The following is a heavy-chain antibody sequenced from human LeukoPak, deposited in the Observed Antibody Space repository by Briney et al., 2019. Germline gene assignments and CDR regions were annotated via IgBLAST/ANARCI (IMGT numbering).Heavy chain of an antibody. J-gene: IGHJ4*02. CDR2: INPSSGGT. CDR1: GYSFTDYL. D-gene: IGHD3-22*01. V-gene: IGHV1-2*06. CDR3: ARLGVTYYYDSGGSYYFDY. Sequence: ASVKVSCKASGYSFTDYLMHWVRQAPGQGLEWIGRINPSSGGTNYGQKFQGRVTMTRDTSITTAYMEVSRLTSDDTAVYYCARLGVTYYYDSGGSYYFDYWGQGTLVTVSS.